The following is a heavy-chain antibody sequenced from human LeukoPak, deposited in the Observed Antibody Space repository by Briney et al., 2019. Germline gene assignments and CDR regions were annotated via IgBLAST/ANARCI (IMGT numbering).Heavy chain of an antibody. CDR3: ARGPDSSGYYSWFDP. CDR1: GYTFTSYG. CDR2: ISAYNGNT. J-gene: IGHJ5*02. D-gene: IGHD3-22*01. V-gene: IGHV1-18*01. Sequence: ASVKVSCKASGYTFTSYGISWVRQAPGQGLEWMGWISAYNGNTNYAQKLQGRVTMTTDTSTSTAYMELSSLRSEDTAVYYCARGPDSSGYYSWFDPWGQGTLVTVSS.